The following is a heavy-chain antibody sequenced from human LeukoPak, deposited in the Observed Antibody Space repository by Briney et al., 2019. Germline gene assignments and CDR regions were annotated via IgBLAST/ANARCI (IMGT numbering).Heavy chain of an antibody. Sequence: GGSLRLSCAASGFTFSSYSMIWVRQAPGKGREWVSYISSSSSTIYYADSVKGRFTISRDNAKNSLYLQMSRLRAEDTAVYYCARSGMSSGSPFDYWGQGTLVTVSS. J-gene: IGHJ4*02. V-gene: IGHV3-48*01. CDR2: ISSSSSTI. CDR3: ARSGMSSGSPFDY. CDR1: GFTFSSYS. D-gene: IGHD3-22*01.